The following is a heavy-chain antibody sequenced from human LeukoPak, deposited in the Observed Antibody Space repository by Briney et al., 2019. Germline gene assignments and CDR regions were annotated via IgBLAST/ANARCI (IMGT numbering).Heavy chain of an antibody. D-gene: IGHD5-18*01. Sequence: ATVKISCKVSGYTFTDYYMHWVQQAPGKGLEWMGLVDPEDGETIYAEKFQGRVTITADTSTDTAYMELSSLRSEDTAVYYCASLPVDTSMVSDYWGQGTLVTVSS. V-gene: IGHV1-69-2*01. CDR3: ASLPVDTSMVSDY. CDR1: GYTFTDYY. J-gene: IGHJ4*02. CDR2: VDPEDGET.